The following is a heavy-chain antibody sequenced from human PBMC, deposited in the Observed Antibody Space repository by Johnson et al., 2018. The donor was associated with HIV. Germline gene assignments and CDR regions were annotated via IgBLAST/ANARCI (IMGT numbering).Heavy chain of an antibody. J-gene: IGHJ3*02. CDR2: ISNDGSFQ. V-gene: IGHV3-30*04. D-gene: IGHD2-21*02. Sequence: QVQLVESGGGVVQPGRSLRLSCAASGFTFSNYAMHWVRQAPGKGLEWVTVISNDGSFQYYTDSVKGRFTISRDNSKNSLYLQMNSLRTEDTALYYCARGGAYCGGDCNAFDIWGQGTKVTVSS. CDR1: GFTFSNYA. CDR3: ARGGAYCGGDCNAFDI.